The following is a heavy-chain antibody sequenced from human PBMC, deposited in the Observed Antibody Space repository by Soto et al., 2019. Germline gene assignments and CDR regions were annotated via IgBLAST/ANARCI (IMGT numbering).Heavy chain of an antibody. CDR1: DFSISSINL. D-gene: IGHD5-12*01. CDR3: ARDPGGGYNEFDF. CDR2: IYHSGST. J-gene: IGHJ4*02. V-gene: IGHV4-4*02. Sequence: SETMSHTCTFSDFSISSINLLIWVQKPTGKGLEWIGEIYHSGSTNYNPSLKSRVTISVDKSKNQFSLKLSSVTAADTAVYYCARDPGGGYNEFDFWVQGTLVTVSS.